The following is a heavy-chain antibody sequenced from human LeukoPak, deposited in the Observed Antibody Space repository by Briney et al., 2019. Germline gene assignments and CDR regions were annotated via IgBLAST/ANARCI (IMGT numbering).Heavy chain of an antibody. CDR1: GGSISSGGYY. D-gene: IGHD6-13*01. CDR2: IYHSGST. Sequence: PSETLSLTCTGSGGSISSGGYYWSWIRQPPGKGLEWIGYIYHSGSTYYNPSLKSRVTISVDRSKNQFSLKLSSVTAADTAVYYCARELIAAAGTGVGGDYWGQGTLVTVSS. V-gene: IGHV4-30-2*01. J-gene: IGHJ4*02. CDR3: ARELIAAAGTGVGGDY.